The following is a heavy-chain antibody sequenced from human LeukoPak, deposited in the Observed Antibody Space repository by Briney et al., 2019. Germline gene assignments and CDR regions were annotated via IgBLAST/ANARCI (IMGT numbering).Heavy chain of an antibody. D-gene: IGHD6-13*01. CDR2: ISGSGGST. V-gene: IGHV3-23*01. J-gene: IGHJ3*02. Sequence: RPGGSLRLSCAASGFTFSSYAMSWARQAPGKGLEWVSAISGSGGSTYYADSVKGRFTISSDNSKNTLYLQMNSLRAEDTAVYYCARTIGGVAAAGTDVDAFDIWGQGTMVTVSS. CDR3: ARTIGGVAAAGTDVDAFDI. CDR1: GFTFSSYA.